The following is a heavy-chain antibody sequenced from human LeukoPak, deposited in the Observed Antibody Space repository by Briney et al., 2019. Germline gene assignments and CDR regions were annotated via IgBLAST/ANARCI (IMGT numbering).Heavy chain of an antibody. D-gene: IGHD2-2*01. CDR1: GGSISSSSYY. V-gene: IGHV4-39*07. J-gene: IGHJ6*03. Sequence: SETLSLTCTVSGGSISSSSYYWGWIRQPPGKGLEWIGSIYYSGSTYYNPSLKSRVTISVDTSKNQFSLKLSSVTAADTAVYYCARVSTPATPAHMDVWGKGTTVTVSS. CDR3: ARVSTPATPAHMDV. CDR2: IYYSGST.